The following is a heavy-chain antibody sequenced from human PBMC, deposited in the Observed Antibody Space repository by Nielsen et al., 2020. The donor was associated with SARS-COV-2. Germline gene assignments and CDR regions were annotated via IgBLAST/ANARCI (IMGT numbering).Heavy chain of an antibody. D-gene: IGHD2/OR15-2a*01. Sequence: SETLSLTCTVSGGSISSSSYYWGWIRQPPGKGLEWIGSIYYSGSTYYNPSLKSRVTISVDTSKNQFSLKLSSVTAADTAVYYCARRVYRADPRVFDIWGQGTMVTVSS. J-gene: IGHJ3*02. CDR1: GGSISSSSYY. CDR2: IYYSGST. V-gene: IGHV4-39*07. CDR3: ARRVYRADPRVFDI.